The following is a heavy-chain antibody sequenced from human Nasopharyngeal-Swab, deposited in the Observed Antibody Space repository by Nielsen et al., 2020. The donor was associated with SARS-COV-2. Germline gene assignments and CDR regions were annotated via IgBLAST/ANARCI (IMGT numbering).Heavy chain of an antibody. J-gene: IGHJ5*02. CDR3: AKEGATGWFDP. CDR2: ISHNSGT. Sequence: SETLSLTCTVSGVSITRQYWSWIRQPPGKGLEWIGYISHNSGTSYNPSLESRVTMFMDTSKNQFSLRLRSVTAADTAVYYCAKEGATGWFDPWGQGTLVTVSS. CDR1: GVSITRQY. V-gene: IGHV4-59*11.